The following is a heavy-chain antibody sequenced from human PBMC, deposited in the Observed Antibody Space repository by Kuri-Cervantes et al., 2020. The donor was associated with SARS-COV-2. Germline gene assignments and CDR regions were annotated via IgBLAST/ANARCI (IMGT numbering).Heavy chain of an antibody. V-gene: IGHV2-70*16. CDR3: ARIRVEMATIGDYYYYGMDV. D-gene: IGHD5-24*01. Sequence: LRLSCTVSGGSISSSSYYWGWIRQPPGKALEWLARIDWDDDKFYSTSLKTRLTISKDTSKNQVVLTMTNMDPVDTATYYCARIRVEMATIGDYYYYGMDVWGQGTTVTVSS. CDR1: GGSISSSSYY. J-gene: IGHJ6*02. CDR2: IDWDDDK.